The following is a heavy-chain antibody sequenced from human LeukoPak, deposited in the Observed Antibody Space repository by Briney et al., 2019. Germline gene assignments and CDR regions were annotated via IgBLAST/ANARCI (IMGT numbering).Heavy chain of an antibody. D-gene: IGHD6-13*01. CDR1: GLTFSSYG. V-gene: IGHV3-30*02. CDR2: IRYDGSNK. CDR3: APRGYSSSLNYYYYYMDV. Sequence: GGSLRLSCAASGLTFSSYGMHWVRQAPGKGLEWVAFIRYDGSNKYYADSVKGRFTISRDNSKNTLYLQMNSLRAEDTAVYYCAPRGYSSSLNYYYYYMDVWGKGTTVTVSS. J-gene: IGHJ6*03.